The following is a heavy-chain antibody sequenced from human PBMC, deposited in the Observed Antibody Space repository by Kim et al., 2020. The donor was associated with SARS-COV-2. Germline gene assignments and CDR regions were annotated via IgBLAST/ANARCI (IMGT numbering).Heavy chain of an antibody. V-gene: IGHV3-7*03. J-gene: IGHJ4*02. CDR1: GFTFRNYW. D-gene: IGHD6-19*01. CDR2: IREDGGVK. Sequence: GGSLRLSCVASGFTFRNYWMTWVRQAPGKGLEWVANIREDGGVKQYMDSVKGRFTISRDNARNSLYLEVNSLRVHDTAVYYCAREEADSSGWSDWRQGTLVTVS. CDR3: AREEADSSGWSD.